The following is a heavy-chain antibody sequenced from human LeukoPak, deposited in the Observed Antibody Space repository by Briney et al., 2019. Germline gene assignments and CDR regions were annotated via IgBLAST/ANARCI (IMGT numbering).Heavy chain of an antibody. CDR1: GYSFTTYW. J-gene: IGHJ3*02. Sequence: GESLKISCKGSGYSFTTYWIAWVRQLPGEGLEWMGTIYPGDSETRYSPSFQGQVTISADKSITTAYLQWGSLKASDTAMYYCTRSPRDGYHDAFDIWGQGTMVTVFS. CDR2: IYPGDSET. D-gene: IGHD5-24*01. CDR3: TRSPRDGYHDAFDI. V-gene: IGHV5-51*01.